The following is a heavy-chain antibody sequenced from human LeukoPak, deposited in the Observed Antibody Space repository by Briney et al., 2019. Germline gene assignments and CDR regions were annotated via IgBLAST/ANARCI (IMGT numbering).Heavy chain of an antibody. CDR2: ISAYNGNT. CDR3: ARVVPYDFWPGDDY. V-gene: IGHV1-18*01. D-gene: IGHD3-3*01. J-gene: IGHJ4*02. CDR1: GYTFTSYG. Sequence: GASVKVSCKASGYTFTSYGISWVRQAPGQGLEWMGWISAYNGNTNYAQKLQGRVTMTTDTSTSTAYMELRSLRSDDTAVYYCARVVPYDFWPGDDYWGQGTLVTVSS.